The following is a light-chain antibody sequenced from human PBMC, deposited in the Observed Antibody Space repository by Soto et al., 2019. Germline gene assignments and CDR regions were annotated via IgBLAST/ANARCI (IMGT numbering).Light chain of an antibody. CDR2: LNSDGSH. V-gene: IGLV4-69*01. J-gene: IGLJ3*02. Sequence: QSVLTQSPSASASLGASVKLTCTLSSGHSSYAIAWHQQQPEKGPRYLMKLNSDGSHSKGDGIPDRFSGSSSGAERYLTISGLQSEDEADYYCKTWGTGIRVFGGGTKLTVL. CDR3: KTWGTGIRV. CDR1: SGHSSYA.